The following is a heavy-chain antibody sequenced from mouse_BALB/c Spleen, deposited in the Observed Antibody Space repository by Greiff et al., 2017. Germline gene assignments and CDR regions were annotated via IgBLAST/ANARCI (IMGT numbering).Heavy chain of an antibody. CDR1: GYTFTNYW. CDR3: ARRGYGSIAWFAY. J-gene: IGHJ3*01. V-gene: IGHV1-63*02. CDR2: IYPGGGYT. D-gene: IGHD1-1*01. Sequence: VQLQESGAELVRPGTSVKISCKASGYTFTNYWLGWVKQRPGHGLEWIGDIYPGGGYTNYNEKFKGKATLTADTSSSTAYMQLSSLTSEDSAVYFCARRGYGSIAWFAYWGQGTLVTVSA.